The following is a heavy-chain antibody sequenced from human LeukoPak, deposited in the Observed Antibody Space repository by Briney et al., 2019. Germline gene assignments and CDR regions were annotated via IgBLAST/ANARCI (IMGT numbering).Heavy chain of an antibody. V-gene: IGHV3-11*05. CDR3: ARDHVVVPAATPESNYYGMDV. Sequence: PGGSLRLSCAASGFTFSDYYMSWIRQAPGKGLEWVSYISSSSSYTNYADSVKGRFTISRDTAKNSLYLQMNSLRAEDTAVYYCARDHVVVPAATPESNYYGMDVWGQGTTVTVSS. CDR1: GFTFSDYY. J-gene: IGHJ6*02. CDR2: ISSSSSYT. D-gene: IGHD2-2*01.